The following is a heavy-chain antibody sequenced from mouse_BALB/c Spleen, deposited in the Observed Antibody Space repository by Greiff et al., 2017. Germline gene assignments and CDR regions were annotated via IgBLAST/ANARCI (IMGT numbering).Heavy chain of an antibody. CDR1: GYTFTSYW. D-gene: IGHD2-1*01. V-gene: IGHV1S81*02. J-gene: IGHJ1*01. CDR2: INPSNGRT. Sequence: QVQLQQPGAELVKPGASVKLSCKASGYTFTSYWMHWVKQRPGQGLEWIGEINPSNGRTNYNEKFKSKATLTVDKSSSTAYMQLSSLTSEDSAVYYCARRGLYYGNYGGYFDVWGAGTTVTVSA. CDR3: ARRGLYYGNYGGYFDV.